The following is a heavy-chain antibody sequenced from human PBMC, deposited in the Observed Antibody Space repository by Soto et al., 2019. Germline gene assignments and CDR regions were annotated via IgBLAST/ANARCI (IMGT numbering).Heavy chain of an antibody. CDR1: GYTFTSYG. V-gene: IGHV1-18*01. CDR3: AASTIFGVAWANDYYYYMDV. J-gene: IGHJ6*03. D-gene: IGHD3-3*01. Sequence: ASVKVSCKASGYTFTSYGISWVRQAPGQGLEWMGWISAYNGNTNYAQKLQGRVTMTTDMSTSTAYMELSSLRSEDTAVYYCAASTIFGVAWANDYYYYMDVWGKGTTVTVSS. CDR2: ISAYNGNT.